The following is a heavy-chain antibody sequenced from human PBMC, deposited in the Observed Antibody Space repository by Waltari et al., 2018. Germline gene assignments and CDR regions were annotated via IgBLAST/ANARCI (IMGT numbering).Heavy chain of an antibody. CDR2: ISGSGSAK. D-gene: IGHD1-1*01. CDR3: ARLPHDSQPGP. V-gene: IGHV3-48*03. J-gene: IGHJ5*02. CDR1: GFTFVING. Sequence: EVQLVESGGAVVQPGGSLRLSCPASGFTFVINGLTWVRQAPGKGLEWVSFISGSGSAKNYADSVKGRFTISRDNARNSLFLQMDSLRAEDTAVYYCARLPHDSQPGPWGQGTLVTVSS.